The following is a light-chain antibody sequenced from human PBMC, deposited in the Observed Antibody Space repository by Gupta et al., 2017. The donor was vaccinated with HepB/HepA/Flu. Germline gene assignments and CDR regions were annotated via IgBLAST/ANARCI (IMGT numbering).Light chain of an antibody. V-gene: IGKV1-16*01. CDR1: QGISND. Sequence: IQMTMSPSSLSASVGETVTLTCRASQGISNDLAWFQQKPGEAPRSLIHGASSRQSGVPSRFSGSGFGTEFTLTISGLQPEDFATYYCHRYKSYPLTLGGGTKVEIK. CDR2: GAS. J-gene: IGKJ4*01. CDR3: HRYKSYPLT.